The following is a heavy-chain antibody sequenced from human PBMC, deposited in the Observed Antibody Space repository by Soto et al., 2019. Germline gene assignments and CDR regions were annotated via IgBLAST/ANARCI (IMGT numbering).Heavy chain of an antibody. CDR3: AENRPFGATDF. V-gene: IGHV3-74*01. Sequence: EVQLVESGGGLVHPGGSLRLSCAASGFTFSNYWLHWVRQVPGKGLEWVARINADGSSTRYEASVKGRFTTARDNAKSTLNVQINSRRPDDTAVYYCAENRPFGATDFWGAGTLVTVSS. CDR2: INADGSST. J-gene: IGHJ4*02. CDR1: GFTFSNYW. D-gene: IGHD3-10*01.